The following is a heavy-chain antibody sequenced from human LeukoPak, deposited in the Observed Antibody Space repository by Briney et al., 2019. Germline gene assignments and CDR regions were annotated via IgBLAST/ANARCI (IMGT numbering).Heavy chain of an antibody. V-gene: IGHV5-51*01. CDR3: ARLSTVTTLDY. D-gene: IGHD4-17*01. Sequence: RGSPKIPLKGSGYSLTNHWIGLVRQVPGEGPGWMGIIYPGDSDTRYSPSFQGQVTISADKSISTAYLQWSSPKASDTAIYYCARLSTVTTLDYWGQGTLVTVSS. J-gene: IGHJ4*02. CDR2: IYPGDSDT. CDR1: GYSLTNHW.